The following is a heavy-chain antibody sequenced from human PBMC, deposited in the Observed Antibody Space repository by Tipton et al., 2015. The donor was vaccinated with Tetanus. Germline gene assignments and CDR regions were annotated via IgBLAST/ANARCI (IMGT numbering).Heavy chain of an antibody. J-gene: IGHJ4*02. Sequence: SLRLSCAASGFTFSGSAMHWVRQASGKGLEWVGRIRSKASNYATAYAASVKGRFTISRDDSKNTAYLQMNSLKTEDTAVYYCTRVAAPQPFDYWGQRTLVTVSS. CDR2: IRSKASNYAT. CDR1: GFTFSGSA. D-gene: IGHD6-6*01. CDR3: TRVAAPQPFDY. V-gene: IGHV3-73*01.